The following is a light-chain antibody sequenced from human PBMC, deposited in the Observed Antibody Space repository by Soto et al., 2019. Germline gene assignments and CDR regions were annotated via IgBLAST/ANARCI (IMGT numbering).Light chain of an antibody. V-gene: IGKV3-11*01. Sequence: EIVLTQSPATLSLSPGEGSTLSCMASQSVSSYLAWYQQKPGQAPRLLIYDASNRATGIPARFSGSGSGTDFTLTISSLEPEDFAVYYCQQRSNWPPWTFGQGTKVDTK. J-gene: IGKJ1*01. CDR2: DAS. CDR1: QSVSSY. CDR3: QQRSNWPPWT.